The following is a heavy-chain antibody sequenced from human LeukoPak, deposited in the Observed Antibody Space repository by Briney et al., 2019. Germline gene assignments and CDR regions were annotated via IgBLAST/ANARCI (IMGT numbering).Heavy chain of an antibody. J-gene: IGHJ1*01. CDR1: GFTFSSYW. CDR2: INSDGSST. Sequence: PGGSLRLSCAASGFTFSSYWMHWVRQAPGKGLVWVSRINSDGSSTSYADSVKGRFTISRDNAKNTLYLQMNSLRAEDTAIHYCASAYPWGYFQHWGQGTLVTVSS. CDR3: ASAYPWGYFQH. V-gene: IGHV3-74*01. D-gene: IGHD1-26*01.